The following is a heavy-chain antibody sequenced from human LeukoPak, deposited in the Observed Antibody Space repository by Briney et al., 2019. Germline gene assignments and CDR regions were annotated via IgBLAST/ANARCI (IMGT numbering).Heavy chain of an antibody. D-gene: IGHD2-2*01. CDR2: ISYDGSTT. CDR1: GFTFMSYD. J-gene: IGHJ4*02. CDR3: AKNIPNCTSPRCPLDY. V-gene: IGHV3-30*18. Sequence: PGGPLRLSCAASGFTFMSYDIHWVREAPGKGLEGGAVISYDGSTTYYAGSVNGPFTISSDYSKNTLYPQVNSLRTEATAVYYCAKNIPNCTSPRCPLDYWGQGTLVTVSS.